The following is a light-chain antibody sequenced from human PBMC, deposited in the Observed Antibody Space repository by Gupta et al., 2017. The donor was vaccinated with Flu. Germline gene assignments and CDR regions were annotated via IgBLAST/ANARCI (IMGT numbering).Light chain of an antibody. CDR1: QSLVYKNGNTY. V-gene: IGKV2-30*01. CDR2: EVS. J-gene: IGKJ2*02. CDR3: RKGTHPWT. Sequence: PVTLGQPASISCKSSQSLVYKNGNTYLNWLQQRPGQSPRRIIYEVSNRDSGVPDRFSGSGSVTDFTLKITRVEAEDVGIYYCRKGTHPWTFGQGTKLEIK.